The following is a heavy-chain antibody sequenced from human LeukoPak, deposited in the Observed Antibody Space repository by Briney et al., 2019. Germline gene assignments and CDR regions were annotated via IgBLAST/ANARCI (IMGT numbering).Heavy chain of an antibody. Sequence: GGSLRLSCAASGFTFSSYSMNWVRQAPGKGLEWVSSISSSSSYIYYADSVKGRFTISRDSAKNSLYLQMNSLRAEDTAVYYCAREWDYYDSSGYYYPSGYFDYWGQGTLVTVSS. V-gene: IGHV3-21*01. J-gene: IGHJ4*02. CDR1: GFTFSSYS. CDR2: ISSSSSYI. CDR3: AREWDYYDSSGYYYPSGYFDY. D-gene: IGHD3-22*01.